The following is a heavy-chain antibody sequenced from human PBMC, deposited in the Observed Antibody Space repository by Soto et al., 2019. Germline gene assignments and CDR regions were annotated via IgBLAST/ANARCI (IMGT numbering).Heavy chain of an antibody. D-gene: IGHD6-19*01. CDR3: AKDRGLVLSFYFDY. V-gene: IGHV3-9*01. J-gene: IGHJ4*02. CDR1: GFTFDDYA. Sequence: EVQLVESGGGLVQPGRSLRLSCAASGFTFDDYAMHWVRQAPGKGLEWVSGISWNSGSIGYEDSVKGRFTISRDNAKNSLYLQMNILRAEDTALYYCAKDRGLVLSFYFDYWGQGTLVTVSS. CDR2: ISWNSGSI.